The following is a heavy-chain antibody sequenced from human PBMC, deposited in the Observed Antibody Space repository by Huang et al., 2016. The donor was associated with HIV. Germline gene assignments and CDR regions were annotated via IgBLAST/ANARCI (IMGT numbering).Heavy chain of an antibody. CDR2: INPDVDST. CDR3: AREGQGCAMDV. V-gene: IGHV1-46*01. J-gene: IGHJ6*02. CDR1: GYTFTSYS. Sequence: QVQLVQSGAEVKKPGASVKVSCKTSGYTFTSYSINWVRQAPGQGLEWMGIINPDVDSTSYAPKFQGRVTMTRDTSTSTVYMELSSLRSEDTAMYYCAREGQGCAMDVWGQGTTVTVSS.